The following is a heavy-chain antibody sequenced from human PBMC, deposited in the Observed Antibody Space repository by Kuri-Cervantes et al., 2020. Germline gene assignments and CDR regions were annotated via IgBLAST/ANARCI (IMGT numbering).Heavy chain of an antibody. CDR3: ARDGSLGMDV. Sequence: ESLKISCAASGFTFSDYYMSWIRQAPGKGLEWIGYIYYSGSTNYNPSLKSRVTISVDTSKNQFSLKLSSVTAADTAVYYCARDGSLGMDVWGQGTTVTVSS. J-gene: IGHJ6*02. V-gene: IGHV4-59*12. CDR1: GFTFSDYY. CDR2: IYYSGST. D-gene: IGHD1-26*01.